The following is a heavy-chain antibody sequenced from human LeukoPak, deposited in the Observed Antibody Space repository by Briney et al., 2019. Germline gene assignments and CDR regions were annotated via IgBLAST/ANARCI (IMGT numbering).Heavy chain of an antibody. CDR3: AGAYYDFWSASNWFDP. Sequence: ASVKVSCKASGYTFTSYAMNWVRQAPGQGLEWMGWINTNSGNPTYAQGFTGRFVFSLDTSVSTAYLQISSLKAEDTAVYYCAGAYYDFWSASNWFDPWGQGTLVTVSS. J-gene: IGHJ5*02. V-gene: IGHV7-4-1*02. D-gene: IGHD3-3*01. CDR2: INTNSGNP. CDR1: GYTFTSYA.